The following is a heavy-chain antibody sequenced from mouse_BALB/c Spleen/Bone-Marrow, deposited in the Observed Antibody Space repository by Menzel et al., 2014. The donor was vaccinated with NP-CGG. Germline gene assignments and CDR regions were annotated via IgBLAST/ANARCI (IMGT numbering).Heavy chain of an antibody. V-gene: IGHV3-8*02. CDR3: ATYDGYYFDY. J-gene: IGHJ2*01. CDR2: ISYSGST. Sequence: DVHLVESGPLIVPPSQTLSLTCSVTGYSITSGYCPIIRRPPGNQLDSLGYISYSGSTYYHPSLKSRISITRDTSKNQYYLQLNSVTTEDTATYYCATYDGYYFDYWGQGTTLTVSA. D-gene: IGHD1-2*01. CDR1: GYSITSGY.